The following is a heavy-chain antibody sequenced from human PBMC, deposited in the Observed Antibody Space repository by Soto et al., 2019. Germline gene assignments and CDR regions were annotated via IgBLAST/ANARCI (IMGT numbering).Heavy chain of an antibody. J-gene: IGHJ6*02. D-gene: IGHD3-16*01. Sequence: SETLSLTCTVSGGSISSADYYWSWIRQPPGKGLEWIGYFHSSGATYKDPSLKSRVTISVDTSKNQISLKLDSVTAADTAVYYCARHNGPLYVGYYYDMDVWGQGTTVTVSS. CDR2: FHSSGAT. V-gene: IGHV4-30-4*01. CDR3: ARHNGPLYVGYYYDMDV. CDR1: GGSISSADYY.